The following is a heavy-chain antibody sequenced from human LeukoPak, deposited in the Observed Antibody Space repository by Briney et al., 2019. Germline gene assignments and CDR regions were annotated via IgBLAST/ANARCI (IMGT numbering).Heavy chain of an antibody. Sequence: SETLSLTCTVSGGSISSGGYYWSWIRQHPGKGLDWIGYIYYSGSTYYNPSLKSRVTISVDTSQNQFSLKLSSVTAADTAVYYCARSRKSGNRSGYYDLSGLFDYWGQGTLVTVSS. J-gene: IGHJ4*02. CDR1: GGSISSGGYY. CDR2: IYYSGST. D-gene: IGHD3-22*01. V-gene: IGHV4-31*03. CDR3: ARSRKSGNRSGYYDLSGLFDY.